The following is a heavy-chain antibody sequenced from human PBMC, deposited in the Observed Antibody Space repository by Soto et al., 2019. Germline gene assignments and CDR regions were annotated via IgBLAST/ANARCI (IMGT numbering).Heavy chain of an antibody. J-gene: IGHJ4*02. CDR2: VFYTGFT. CDR3: ATSQKGYNWNYFDH. V-gene: IGHV4-39*01. D-gene: IGHD1-20*01. Sequence: PSETLSLTCAVSGGSISDSYYYWAWLRQSPGKGPEWIGSVFYTGFTSYNPSLESRVSVSVDTSKSQFSLKLSAVTAADTAVYYCATSQKGYNWNYFDHWGQGALVTVSS. CDR1: GGSISDSYYY.